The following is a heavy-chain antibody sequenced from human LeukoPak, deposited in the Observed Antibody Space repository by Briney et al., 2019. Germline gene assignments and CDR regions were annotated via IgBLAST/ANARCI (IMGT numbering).Heavy chain of an antibody. CDR3: ARDLVTVTKGFDI. V-gene: IGHV4-59*11. Sequence: SETLSLTCAVSDDSFSGHYWTWIRQPPGKGLEWIGYISYIGSTNYNPSLKSRVTISIDTSKNQFSLKLTSVTAADTAVYYCARDLVTVTKGFDIWGQGTMVSVSS. CDR2: ISYIGST. D-gene: IGHD4-17*01. CDR1: DDSFSGHY. J-gene: IGHJ3*02.